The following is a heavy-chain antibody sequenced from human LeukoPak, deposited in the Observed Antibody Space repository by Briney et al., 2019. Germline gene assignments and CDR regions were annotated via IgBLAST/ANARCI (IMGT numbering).Heavy chain of an antibody. CDR2: ISGSGGST. CDR3: AKLRRGAPCGFDI. J-gene: IGHJ3*02. D-gene: IGHD1-26*01. V-gene: IGHV3-23*01. Sequence: PGGSLRLSCAASGFTSSSYAMSWVRQAPGKGLEWVSAISGSGGSTYYADSVKGRFTISRDNSKNTLYLQMNSLRAEDTAVYYCAKLRRGAPCGFDIWGQGTMVTVSS. CDR1: GFTSSSYA.